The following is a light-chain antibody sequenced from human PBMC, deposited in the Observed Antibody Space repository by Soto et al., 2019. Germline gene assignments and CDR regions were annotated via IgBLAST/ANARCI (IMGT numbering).Light chain of an antibody. CDR1: QTMNSKY. Sequence: EVVLTQSPGTLSLSLGERATLSCWASQTMNSKYLAWYQHKPGQAPRLLIFGASRPAPGIPDRFIRSGSGPDVTLTISRLGPEDIAVYYFHHSGRSLYTVGQGTKVEIK. CDR2: GAS. V-gene: IGKV3-20*01. CDR3: HHSGRSLYT. J-gene: IGKJ2*01.